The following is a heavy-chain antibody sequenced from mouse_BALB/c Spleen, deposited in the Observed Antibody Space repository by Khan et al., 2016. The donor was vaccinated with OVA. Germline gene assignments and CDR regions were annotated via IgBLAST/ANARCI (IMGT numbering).Heavy chain of an antibody. CDR3: ARSGTITTAVATAFAD. Sequence: VQLKESGPGLVKPSQSLSLTCTVTGYSITSDYAWNWIRQFPGNKLEWMGYIKYSGSTSYNPSLKSRISITRNTSKNRFFLQLSSVTTEDTATYYCARSGTITTAVATAFADWGQGTTLTVSS. V-gene: IGHV3-2*02. CDR1: GYSITSDYA. J-gene: IGHJ2*01. D-gene: IGHD1-1*01. CDR2: IKYSGST.